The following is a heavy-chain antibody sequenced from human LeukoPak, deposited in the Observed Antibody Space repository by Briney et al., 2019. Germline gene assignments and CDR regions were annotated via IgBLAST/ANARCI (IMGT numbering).Heavy chain of an antibody. J-gene: IGHJ4*02. CDR2: INPNSGGT. Sequence: ASVKVSCKASGYTFTGYYMHWVRQAPGQGLEWMGWINPNSGGTNYAQKFQGRVTMTRDTSISTAYMELSRLRSDDTAVYYCARVTVGRLPYFDYWGQGTLVTVSS. D-gene: IGHD4-11*01. CDR1: GYTFTGYY. V-gene: IGHV1-2*02. CDR3: ARVTVGRLPYFDY.